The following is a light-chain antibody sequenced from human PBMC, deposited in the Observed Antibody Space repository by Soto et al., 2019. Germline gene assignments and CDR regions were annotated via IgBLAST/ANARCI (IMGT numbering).Light chain of an antibody. CDR3: SSYAGSNNIVV. V-gene: IGLV2-8*01. J-gene: IGLJ2*01. CDR2: EVS. Sequence: QSALTQPPSASGSPGQSVTISCTGTSSDVGGYNYVSWYQQHPGKAPKLMIYEVSKRPSGVPDHFSGSKSGNTGSLTVSGLEDEDEADYYCSSYAGSNNIVVFGGGTKLTVL. CDR1: SSDVGGYNY.